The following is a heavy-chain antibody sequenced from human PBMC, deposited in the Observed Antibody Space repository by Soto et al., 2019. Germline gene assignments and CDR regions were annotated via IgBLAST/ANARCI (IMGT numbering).Heavy chain of an antibody. V-gene: IGHV1-18*01. CDR3: AGGRYGDY. J-gene: IGHJ4*02. CDR1: GYGFTTYG. D-gene: IGHD1-1*01. CDR2: ISAHNGNT. Sequence: QVHLVQSGAEVKKPGASVKVSCKGSGYGFTTYGITWVRQAPGQGLEWMAWISAHNGNTNYAQKLQGRDTVTRDTSTSTAYMELRSLRSDDTAVYYCAGGRYGDYWGQGALVTVSS.